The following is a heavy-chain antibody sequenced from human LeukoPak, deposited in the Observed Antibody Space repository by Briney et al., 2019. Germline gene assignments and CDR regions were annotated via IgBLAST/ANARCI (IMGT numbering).Heavy chain of an antibody. D-gene: IGHD2-2*02. V-gene: IGHV4-30-2*01. Sequence: SETLSLTCTVSGGSINSGAYYWSWIRQPPEKGLEWIGYIYHSGSTYYNPSLKSRVTISVDRSKNQFSLKLSSVTAADTAVYYCASIVVPAAIGDAFDIWGQGTMVTVSS. CDR2: IYHSGST. CDR3: ASIVVPAAIGDAFDI. J-gene: IGHJ3*02. CDR1: GGSINSGAYY.